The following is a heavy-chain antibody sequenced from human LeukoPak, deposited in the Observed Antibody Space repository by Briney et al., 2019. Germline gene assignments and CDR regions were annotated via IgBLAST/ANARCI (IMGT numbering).Heavy chain of an antibody. CDR1: GYTFTGYY. Sequence: ASVKVSCKASGYTFTGYYMHWVRQAPGQGLEWMGWINHNSGGTNYAQKFQGRVTMTRDTSISTAYMELSRLRSDDTAVYYCARGLWDIVVVPAHYMDVWDKGTTVTVSS. D-gene: IGHD2-2*01. J-gene: IGHJ6*03. CDR3: ARGLWDIVVVPAHYMDV. V-gene: IGHV1-2*02. CDR2: INHNSGGT.